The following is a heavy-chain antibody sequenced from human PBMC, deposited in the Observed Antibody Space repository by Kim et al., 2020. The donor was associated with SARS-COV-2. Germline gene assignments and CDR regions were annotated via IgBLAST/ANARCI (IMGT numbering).Heavy chain of an antibody. V-gene: IGHV1-18*01. CDR3: ARALYDPFVRYFDWLSYYYYYYGMDV. D-gene: IGHD3-9*01. CDR2: ISAYNGNT. Sequence: ASVKVSCKASGYTFTSYGISWVRQAPGQGLEWMGWISAYNGNTNYAQKLQGRVTMTTDTSTSTAYMELRSLRSDDTAVYYCARALYDPFVRYFDWLSYYYYYYGMDVWGQGTTVTVSS. CDR1: GYTFTSYG. J-gene: IGHJ6*02.